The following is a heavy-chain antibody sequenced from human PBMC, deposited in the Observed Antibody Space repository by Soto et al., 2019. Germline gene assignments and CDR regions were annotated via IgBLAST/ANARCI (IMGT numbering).Heavy chain of an antibody. J-gene: IGHJ4*02. CDR1: GYTFTSYG. Sequence: ASVKVSCKASGYTFTSYGMSWVRQAPGQGLEWMGWISGYNGNTNYEQKFWDRVTMTTDTSTSTAYMELRSLRSDDTAVYYCGRDDKSYCGGDCPFDYWGQGTQVTVSS. CDR2: ISGYNGNT. V-gene: IGHV1-18*01. CDR3: GRDDKSYCGGDCPFDY. D-gene: IGHD2-21*02.